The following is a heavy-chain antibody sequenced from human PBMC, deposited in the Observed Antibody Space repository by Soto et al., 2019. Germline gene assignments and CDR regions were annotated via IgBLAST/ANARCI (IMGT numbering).Heavy chain of an antibody. V-gene: IGHV4-4*02. J-gene: IGHJ5*02. CDR3: ASRTGVRGVMSTWFDP. CDR2: IYHSGRT. Sequence: QVQLQESGPRLVKPSGTLSLSCAVSGGSISSGHWWSWVRQPPGKGLEWLGEIYHSGRTNYKESLKSRVTISVDKSKNKFSLNLTSVAAADTAVYYCASRTGVRGVMSTWFDPWGQGTLATVAS. D-gene: IGHD3-10*01. CDR1: GGSISSGHW.